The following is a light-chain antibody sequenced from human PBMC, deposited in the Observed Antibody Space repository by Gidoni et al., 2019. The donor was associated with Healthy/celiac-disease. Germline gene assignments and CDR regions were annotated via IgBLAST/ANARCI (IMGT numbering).Light chain of an antibody. J-gene: IGKJ3*01. CDR1: QSVSSSY. V-gene: IGKV3-20*01. Sequence: EIVLTQSPGTLSLSPGERATLSCRASQSVSSSYLAWYQQKPGQAPRLLIYGASSRATGIPDRFSGSGSGTDFTLTISRLDPEDFAVYYCQQYGSSPRTFGPXTKVDIK. CDR3: QQYGSSPRT. CDR2: GAS.